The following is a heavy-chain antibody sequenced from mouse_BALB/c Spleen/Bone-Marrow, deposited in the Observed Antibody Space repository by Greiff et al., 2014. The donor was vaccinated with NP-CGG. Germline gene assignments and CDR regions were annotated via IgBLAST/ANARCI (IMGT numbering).Heavy chain of an antibody. Sequence: VQLQQSGAELVRPGASVTLSCKASGYTFTDYEMHWVKQTPVHGLEWIGAIDPETGGTAYNQKFKGKATLTADKSSSTAYMELRSLTSEDSVVYYCTRSETGPFAYWGQGTLVTVSA. CDR2: IDPETGGT. V-gene: IGHV1-15*01. D-gene: IGHD4-1*01. CDR3: TRSETGPFAY. CDR1: GYTFTDYE. J-gene: IGHJ3*01.